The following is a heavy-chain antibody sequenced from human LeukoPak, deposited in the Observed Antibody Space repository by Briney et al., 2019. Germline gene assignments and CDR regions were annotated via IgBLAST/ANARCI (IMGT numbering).Heavy chain of an antibody. CDR1: GFTFSNYA. D-gene: IGHD5-18*01. J-gene: IGHJ4*02. Sequence: GGSLRLSCAASGFTFSNYAMSWVRQVPGKGLEWVSVISGSGSSTYYADSVKGRFTISRDNSKNTLYSQMNSLRAEDTAVYFCAKDSASYGRFDYWGQGTLVTVSS. CDR3: AKDSASYGRFDY. CDR2: ISGSGSST. V-gene: IGHV3-23*01.